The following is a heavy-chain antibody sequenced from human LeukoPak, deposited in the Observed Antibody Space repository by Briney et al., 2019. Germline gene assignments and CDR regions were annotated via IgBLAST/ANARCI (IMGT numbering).Heavy chain of an antibody. J-gene: IGHJ4*02. CDR3: ARARDSSGYYYHLVY. CDR2: IFYSGST. CDR1: GGSITSGDHY. D-gene: IGHD3-22*01. V-gene: IGHV4-30-4*01. Sequence: SETLSLTCSVSGGSITSGDHYRSWIRQPPGKGLEWIGYIFYSGSTYYNPSLESRFTMSVDTSKNQFSLKLSSVTAADTAVYYCARARDSSGYYYHLVYWGQGTLVTVSS.